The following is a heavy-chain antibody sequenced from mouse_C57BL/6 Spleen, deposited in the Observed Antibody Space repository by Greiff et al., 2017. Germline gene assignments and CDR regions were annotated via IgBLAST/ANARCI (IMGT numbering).Heavy chain of an antibody. Sequence: EVKLMESGGGLVQPKGSLKLSCAASGFSFNTYAMNWVRQAPGKGLEWVARIRSKSNNYATYYADSVKDRFTISRDDSESMLYLQMNNLKTEDTAMYYCVRHSGFAYWGQGTLVTVSA. J-gene: IGHJ3*01. V-gene: IGHV10-1*01. CDR2: IRSKSNNYAT. CDR1: GFSFNTYA. D-gene: IGHD1-3*01. CDR3: VRHSGFAY.